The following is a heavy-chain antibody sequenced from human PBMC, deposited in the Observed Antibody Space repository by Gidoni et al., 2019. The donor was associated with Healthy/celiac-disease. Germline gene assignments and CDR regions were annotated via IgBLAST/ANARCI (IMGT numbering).Heavy chain of an antibody. V-gene: IGHV1-18*01. CDR3: ARDRTVAGKNYFDY. J-gene: IGHJ4*02. CDR2: ISADNGNT. CDR1: GYTFTSYG. D-gene: IGHD6-19*01. Sequence: QVQPVQSGAEVKKPGASVTVSCMASGYTFTSYGISWVRQAPGQGLEWMGWISADNGNTNYAQKLQGRVTMTTDTSTSTAYMELRSLRSDDTAVYYCARDRTVAGKNYFDYWGQGTLVTVSS.